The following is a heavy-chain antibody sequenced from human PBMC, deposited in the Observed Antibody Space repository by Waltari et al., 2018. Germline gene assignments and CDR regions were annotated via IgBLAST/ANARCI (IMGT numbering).Heavy chain of an antibody. Sequence: QVHLVESGGGVVQPGRSLRLSCVGSGSTFSDHAMHWVRQAPGKGLEWVAIISYEGSNKYYADSVRGRFTISRDNSKNMLYLEMNSLRAEDTAVYYCARDLYSSGPREADSWGQGTLVAVSS. CDR3: ARDLYSSGPREADS. CDR2: ISYEGSNK. CDR1: GSTFSDHA. J-gene: IGHJ4*02. D-gene: IGHD3-22*01. V-gene: IGHV3-30*04.